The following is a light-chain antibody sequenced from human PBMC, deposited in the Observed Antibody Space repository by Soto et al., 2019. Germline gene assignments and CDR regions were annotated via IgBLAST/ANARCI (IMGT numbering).Light chain of an antibody. J-gene: IGKJ3*01. CDR2: DAS. CDR1: QSVSYW. V-gene: IGKV1-5*01. Sequence: DIHMTQSPSTLSASVGDRVTITCRASQSVSYWLAWYQQKPGKAPKPLIHDASSLESGVPSRFRGSGSGQEFTLTISGLQPDDFATYYCQQYGFSFGPGTKVEMK. CDR3: QQYGFS.